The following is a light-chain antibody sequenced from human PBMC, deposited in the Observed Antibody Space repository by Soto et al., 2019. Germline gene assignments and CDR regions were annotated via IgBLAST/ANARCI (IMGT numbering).Light chain of an antibody. CDR3: CSYGGVSTFVI. J-gene: IGLJ2*01. CDR1: SSDVGTYNL. CDR2: EAT. Sequence: QSVLTQPASVSGSPGQSITISCTGTSSDVGTYNLVSWYQHHPGKAPKVLIYEATKRPSGVSNRFSGSKSGNTASLTISGLQAEDEADYYCCSYGGVSTFVIFGGGTKVTVL. V-gene: IGLV2-23*02.